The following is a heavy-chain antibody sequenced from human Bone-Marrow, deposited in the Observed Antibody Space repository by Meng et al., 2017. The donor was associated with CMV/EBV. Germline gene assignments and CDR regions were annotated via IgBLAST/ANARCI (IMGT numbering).Heavy chain of an antibody. CDR3: ARLPWRSASLNNGFDP. V-gene: IGHV3-30*14. CDR2: ISYVGSNK. Sequence: GGSLRLSCPASGFTFSSYAMHWVRQAPGKGLEWVAVISYVGSNKYYADSVKGRFTTSRDNAKNSLYLQMNSLRAEDTAVYFCARLPWRSASLNNGFDPWGQGTLVTVSS. CDR1: GFTFSSYA. D-gene: IGHD3-3*01. J-gene: IGHJ5*02.